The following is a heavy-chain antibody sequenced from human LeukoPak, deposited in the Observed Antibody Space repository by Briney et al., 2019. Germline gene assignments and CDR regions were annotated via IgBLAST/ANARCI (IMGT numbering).Heavy chain of an antibody. J-gene: IGHJ4*02. CDR1: GGSISSYY. CDR3: ARVRIGSYYFDY. CDR2: IYYSGST. Sequence: SETLSLTCTVSGGSISSYYWSWIRQPPGKGLEWIGYIYYSGSTNYNPSLKSRVTISVDTSKNQFSLKLSSVTAADTAVYYCARVRIGSYYFDYWGQGTLVTVSS. V-gene: IGHV4-59*01. D-gene: IGHD1-26*01.